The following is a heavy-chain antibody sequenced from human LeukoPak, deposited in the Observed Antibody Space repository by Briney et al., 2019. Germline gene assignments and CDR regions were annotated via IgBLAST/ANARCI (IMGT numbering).Heavy chain of an antibody. J-gene: IGHJ4*02. CDR2: IKPDGSET. CDR1: GFTFSSYW. CDR3: ARGPLDY. Sequence: GESLTLSCVVSGFTFSSYWMSWVRQAPGNGMEWVATIKPDGSETYYVDSARGRFTISRDNAQNSLFLQMNSLRVEDTGVYYCARGPLDYWGQGTLVTV. V-gene: IGHV3-7*01.